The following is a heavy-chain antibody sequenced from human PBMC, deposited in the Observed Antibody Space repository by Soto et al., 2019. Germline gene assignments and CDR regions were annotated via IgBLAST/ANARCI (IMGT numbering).Heavy chain of an antibody. Sequence: QLQLQESGSGLVKPSQTLSLTCAVSGGSTSSGGYSWSWIRQPPGKGLEWIGYIYHSGSTYYNPSLKRRVTISVARAKNQLSLELSSVTAADTAVYYCAAGGGLPRYYWGQGTLVTVSS. D-gene: IGHD5-12*01. CDR3: AAGGGLPRYY. V-gene: IGHV4-30-2*01. CDR1: GGSTSSGGYS. J-gene: IGHJ4*02. CDR2: IYHSGST.